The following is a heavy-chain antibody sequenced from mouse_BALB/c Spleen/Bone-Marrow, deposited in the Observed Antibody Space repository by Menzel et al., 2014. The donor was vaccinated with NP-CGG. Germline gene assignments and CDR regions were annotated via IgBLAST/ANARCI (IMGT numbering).Heavy chain of an antibody. CDR1: GYTFXSYW. CDR3: APITTVGV. V-gene: IGHV1-69*02. CDR2: IDPSDSYT. Sequence: VQLQQSGAELVKPGASVKLSCKASGYTFXSYWMHWVKQRPGQGLEWIGEIDPSDSYTNYNQKFKDKATLTVDKSSSTAYMQLSSLTSEDSAVYYCAPITTVGVWGAGTTVTVSS. J-gene: IGHJ1*01. D-gene: IGHD1-1*01.